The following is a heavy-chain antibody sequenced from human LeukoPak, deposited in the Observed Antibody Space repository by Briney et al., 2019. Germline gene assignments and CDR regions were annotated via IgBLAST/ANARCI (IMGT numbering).Heavy chain of an antibody. D-gene: IGHD5-18*01. J-gene: IGHJ6*02. V-gene: IGHV3-30-3*01. CDR2: ISYDGSNK. CDR1: GFTFSSYA. CDR3: ARVRCSYGYDYYGMDV. Sequence: PGGSLRLSCAASGFTFSSYAMHWVRQAPGKGLEWVAVISYDGSNKYYADSVKGRFTISRDNSKNTLYLQMNSLRAEDTAVYYCARVRCSYGYDYYGMDVWGQGTTVTVSS.